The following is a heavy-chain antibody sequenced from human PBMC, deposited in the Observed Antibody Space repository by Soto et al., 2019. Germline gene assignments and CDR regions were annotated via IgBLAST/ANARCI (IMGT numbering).Heavy chain of an antibody. V-gene: IGHV3-21*01. CDR2: ISSRSIYI. CDR3: AREEVSRPNTYHGLDV. CDR1: GFTFNTYT. Sequence: EVQLVESGGGLVKPGGSLRLSCAASGFTFNTYTMNWVRQAPGKGLEWVSSISSRSIYIYYADSVTGRFTISRDDARNSLYLQKNSVRAEDTAVYYCAREEVSRPNTYHGLDVWGQGTTVTVSS. J-gene: IGHJ6*02.